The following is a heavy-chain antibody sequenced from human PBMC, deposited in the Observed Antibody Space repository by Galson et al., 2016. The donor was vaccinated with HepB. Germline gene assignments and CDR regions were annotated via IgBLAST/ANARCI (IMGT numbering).Heavy chain of an antibody. Sequence: SLRLSCAASGFTFSNYVMTWVRQSPGKGLEWVSRIGGPGRSKDYADSVNGRFTIFRDNSKNTLYLQIDSLRSEEPAVYYCAKAFTTADNFYQFGMDVWGKGTTVTVSS. V-gene: IGHV3-23*01. D-gene: IGHD1-1*01. CDR1: GFTFSNYV. J-gene: IGHJ6*04. CDR2: IGGPGRSK. CDR3: AKAFTTADNFYQFGMDV.